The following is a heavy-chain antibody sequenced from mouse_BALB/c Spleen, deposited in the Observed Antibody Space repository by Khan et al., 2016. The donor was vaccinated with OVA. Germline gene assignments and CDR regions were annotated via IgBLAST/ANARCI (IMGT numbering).Heavy chain of an antibody. Sequence: QIQLVQSGPELKKPGETVKISCKASGYTFKDYVMNWVKQSPGEGLKWMGWMNTYTGEPTYADDFQGRFAFSLETYASTAYLQISSLINEDTATYCCVRIHGGYWGQGTTLTVSS. V-gene: IGHV9-3-1*01. CDR3: VRIHGGY. CDR2: MNTYTGEP. CDR1: GYTFKDYV. J-gene: IGHJ2*01.